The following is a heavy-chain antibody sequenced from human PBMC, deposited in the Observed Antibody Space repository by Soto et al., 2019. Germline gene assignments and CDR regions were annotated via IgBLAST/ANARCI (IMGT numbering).Heavy chain of an antibody. Sequence: QVQLVQSGAEVKKPGASVKVSCKASGYTFTSYGISWVRQAPGQGLAWMGWISAYNGNTNYAQKLQGRVTMTTDTSTSTAYMELRSLRSDDTAVYYCASERYDFWSGYFYGMDVWGQGTTVTVSS. D-gene: IGHD3-3*01. V-gene: IGHV1-18*01. CDR1: GYTFTSYG. J-gene: IGHJ6*02. CDR2: ISAYNGNT. CDR3: ASERYDFWSGYFYGMDV.